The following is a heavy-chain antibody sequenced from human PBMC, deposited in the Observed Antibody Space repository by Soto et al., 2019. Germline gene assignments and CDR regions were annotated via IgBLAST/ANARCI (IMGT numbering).Heavy chain of an antibody. D-gene: IGHD5-18*01. CDR2: IWYDGSNK. V-gene: IGHV3-33*01. J-gene: IGHJ4*02. CDR1: GFTFSSYG. Sequence: GGSLRLSCAASGFTFSSYGMHWVRQAPGKGLEWVAVIWYDGSNKYYADSVKGRFTISRDNSKNTLYLQMNSLRAEDTAVYYCARSVARYSYGSFDYWGQGTLVTVSS. CDR3: ARSVARYSYGSFDY.